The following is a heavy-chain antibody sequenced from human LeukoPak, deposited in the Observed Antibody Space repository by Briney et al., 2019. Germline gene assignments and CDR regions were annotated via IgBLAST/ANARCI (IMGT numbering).Heavy chain of an antibody. J-gene: IGHJ4*02. CDR3: ARQVGATTGYGY. Sequence: GASVKVSCKGSGYTFTDYYMHWVRQAPGQGLEWMGWINPNSGGTNSAQKFQGGVTMTRDTSVSILYMELSSLRSDDTAVYYCARQVGATTGYGYWGQGTLVTVSS. CDR1: GYTFTDYY. V-gene: IGHV1-2*02. CDR2: INPNSGGT. D-gene: IGHD1-26*01.